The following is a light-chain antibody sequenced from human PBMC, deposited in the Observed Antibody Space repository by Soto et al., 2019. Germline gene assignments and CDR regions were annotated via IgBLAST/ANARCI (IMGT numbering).Light chain of an antibody. J-gene: IGKJ4*01. CDR3: QQYNNWPPLT. Sequence: EIVMTQSPATLSVSPGERATLSCRASQSVSSNLAWYQQKPGQAPRLLIYGASTSATGIPARCSGSGSGTEFTLTTSSLQTEDVAVYYCQQYNNWPPLTFGGGTKVEIK. CDR1: QSVSSN. CDR2: GAS. V-gene: IGKV3-15*01.